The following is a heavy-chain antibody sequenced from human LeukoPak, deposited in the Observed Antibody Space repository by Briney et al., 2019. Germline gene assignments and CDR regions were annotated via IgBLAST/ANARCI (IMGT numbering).Heavy chain of an antibody. CDR2: YDLEDDKI. Sequence: ASVKVSCKASGYTFTSYGISWVRQAPGQGLEWMGGYDLEDDKIVYAQELQGRVTMTEDTSTNIAFMELTSLRSEDTAMYYCSTSRYVYWGQGTQVTVSS. CDR1: GYTFTSYG. CDR3: STSRYVY. D-gene: IGHD1-14*01. V-gene: IGHV1-24*01. J-gene: IGHJ4*02.